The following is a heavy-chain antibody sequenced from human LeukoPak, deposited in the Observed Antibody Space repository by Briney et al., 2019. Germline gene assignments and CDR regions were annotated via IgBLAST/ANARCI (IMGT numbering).Heavy chain of an antibody. J-gene: IGHJ5*02. CDR1: GFTFSSYA. Sequence: GGSLRLSCAASGFTFSSYAMHWVRQAPGKGLEWVAVISYDGSNKCYADSVKGRFTISRDNSKNTLYLQMNSLRAEDTAVYYCARALYGYGGWFDPWGQGTLVTVSS. V-gene: IGHV3-30-3*01. CDR3: ARALYGYGGWFDP. CDR2: ISYDGSNK. D-gene: IGHD5-18*01.